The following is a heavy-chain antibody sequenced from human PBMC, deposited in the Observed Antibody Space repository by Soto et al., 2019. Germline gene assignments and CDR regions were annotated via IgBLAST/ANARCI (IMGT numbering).Heavy chain of an antibody. J-gene: IGHJ1*01. Sequence: PGGSLRLSCAASGFTFSSYWMSWVRQAPGKGLEWVANIKQDGSEKYYVDSVKGRFTISRDNAKNSLYLQMNSLRVEDTAVYYCARDRKWLPEYFQHWGQGTLVTVSS. D-gene: IGHD6-19*01. V-gene: IGHV3-7*01. CDR3: ARDRKWLPEYFQH. CDR1: GFTFSSYW. CDR2: IKQDGSEK.